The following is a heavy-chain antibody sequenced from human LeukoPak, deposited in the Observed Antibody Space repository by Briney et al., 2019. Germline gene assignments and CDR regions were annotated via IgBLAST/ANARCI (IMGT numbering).Heavy chain of an antibody. CDR2: IYYSGST. V-gene: IGHV4-39*07. J-gene: IGHJ4*02. Sequence: SETLSLTCTVSGGSISSSSYYWGWIRQPPGKGLEWIGSIYYSGSTNYNPSLKSRVTRSVDTSKNQFSLKLSSVTAADTAVYYCASDDYSSSWYSFDYWGQGTLVTVSS. CDR3: ASDDYSSSWYSFDY. D-gene: IGHD6-13*01. CDR1: GGSISSSSYY.